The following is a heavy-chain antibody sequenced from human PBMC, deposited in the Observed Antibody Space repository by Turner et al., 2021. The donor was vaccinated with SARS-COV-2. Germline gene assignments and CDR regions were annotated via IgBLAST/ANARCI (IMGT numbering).Heavy chain of an antibody. Sequence: QVQLVESGGGVVQPGRSLRLSCVASGFTFSRYGMHWVRQAPGKGLEWVAVISYAGSNKYYADSVKGRFTISRDNSKNTLYLQMNSLRAEDTAVYYCAKFMYYYESSGYSTIDYWGQGTLVTVSS. CDR3: AKFMYYYESSGYSTIDY. J-gene: IGHJ4*02. V-gene: IGHV3-30*18. CDR1: GFTFSRYG. D-gene: IGHD3-22*01. CDR2: ISYAGSNK.